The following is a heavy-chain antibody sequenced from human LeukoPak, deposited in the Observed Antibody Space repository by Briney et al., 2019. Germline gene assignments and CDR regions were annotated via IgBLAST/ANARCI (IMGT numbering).Heavy chain of an antibody. CDR2: IYYNGSI. CDR1: GGSISSYY. Sequence: PSETLPLACTVSGGSISSYYWSWIRQPPGKGLEWIGDIYYNGSIKYNPSLKSRVTMSVDTSKNQFSLKLSSVTAADTAIYYCARENPSGYYNRPIDYWGQGTLVTVSS. J-gene: IGHJ4*02. V-gene: IGHV4-59*01. D-gene: IGHD3-22*01. CDR3: ARENPSGYYNRPIDY.